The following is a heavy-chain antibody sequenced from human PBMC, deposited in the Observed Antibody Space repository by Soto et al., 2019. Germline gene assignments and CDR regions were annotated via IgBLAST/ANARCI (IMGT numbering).Heavy chain of an antibody. D-gene: IGHD2-2*01. J-gene: IGHJ4*02. CDR2: INHSGST. CDR3: ARGFVVVPAANGNFDY. Sequence: PSETLSLTCAVYGGSFSGYYWSWIRQPPGKGLEWIGEINHSGSTNYNPSLKSRVTISVDTSKNQFSLKLSSVTAADTAVYYCARGFVVVPAANGNFDYWGQGTLVTVSS. V-gene: IGHV4-34*01. CDR1: GGSFSGYY.